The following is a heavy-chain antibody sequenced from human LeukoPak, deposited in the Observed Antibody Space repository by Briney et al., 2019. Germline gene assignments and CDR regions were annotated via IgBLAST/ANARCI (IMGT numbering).Heavy chain of an antibody. CDR2: IYSGGST. CDR1: GFTVSTSY. Sequence: GGSLRLSCAASGFTVSTSYMSWVRQAPGKGLEWVSVIYSGGSTYYADSVKGRFNISRDNSKNTLYLQMNGLRVEDTAVYYCARCKGIPFSGRYDYWGQGTLVTVSS. V-gene: IGHV3-53*01. D-gene: IGHD1-26*01. J-gene: IGHJ4*02. CDR3: ARCKGIPFSGRYDY.